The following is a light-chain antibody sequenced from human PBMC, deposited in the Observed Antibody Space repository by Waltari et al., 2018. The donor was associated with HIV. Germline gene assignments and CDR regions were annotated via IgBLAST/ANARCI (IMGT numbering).Light chain of an antibody. V-gene: IGLV1-44*01. CDR1: SSNIGSNI. Sequence: QSMLTQPPSASGTPGQRVTISCSGSSSNIGSNIVNWYQLLPGPAPKLLIYSSNPRPSGVPDRISGSKSGTSASLAISGLQSEDEADYYCATWDDTLNGYVFGTGTKVTVL. CDR3: ATWDDTLNGYV. CDR2: SSN. J-gene: IGLJ1*01.